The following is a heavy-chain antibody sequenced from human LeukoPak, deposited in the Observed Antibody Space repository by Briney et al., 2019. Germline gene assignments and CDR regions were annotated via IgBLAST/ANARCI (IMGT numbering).Heavy chain of an antibody. CDR2: IKSDGSST. J-gene: IGHJ6*02. CDR3: SRDSLSSCGGDCYSGLDV. CDR1: GFTFSNYW. Sequence: GGSLRLSCAASGFTFSNYWMHWVRQAPGEALMWVSRIKSDGSSTTYADSVKGRFTISRDNARNTLYLQMNSLRAEDTAVYYCSRDSLSSCGGDCYSGLDVWGQGTTVTVSS. D-gene: IGHD2-21*02. V-gene: IGHV3-74*01.